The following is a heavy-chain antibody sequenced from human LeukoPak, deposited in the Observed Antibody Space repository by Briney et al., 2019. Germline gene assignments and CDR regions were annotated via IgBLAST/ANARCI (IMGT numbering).Heavy chain of an antibody. J-gene: IGHJ3*02. V-gene: IGHV4-30-4*01. CDR3: ARHGDGYNRDDAFDI. CDR2: IYYSGST. D-gene: IGHD5-24*01. Sequence: PSETLSLTCTVSGGSISSGDYYWSWIRQPPGKGLEWIGYIYYSGSTYYNPSLKSRVTISVDTSKNQFSLKLSSVTAADTAVYYCARHGDGYNRDDAFDIWGQGTMVTVSS. CDR1: GGSISSGDYY.